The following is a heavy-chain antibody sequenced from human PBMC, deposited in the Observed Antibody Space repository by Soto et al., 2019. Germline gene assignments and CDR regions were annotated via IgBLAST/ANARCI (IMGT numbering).Heavy chain of an antibody. CDR3: VKDVWDY. Sequence: LRLSCAASGFTFSGYTMNWVRQAPGKGLEWVAVIGNSGDGTHYADSVKGRFTISRDNSKNTLYLQMESLRAEDTAVYYCVKDVWDYWGQGVLVTVSS. V-gene: IGHV3-23*01. D-gene: IGHD2-21*01. J-gene: IGHJ4*02. CDR2: IGNSGDGT. CDR1: GFTFSGYT.